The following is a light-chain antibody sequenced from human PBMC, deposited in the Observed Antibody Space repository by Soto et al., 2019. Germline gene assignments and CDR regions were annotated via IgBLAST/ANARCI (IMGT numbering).Light chain of an antibody. J-gene: IGKJ1*01. CDR1: QSINSW. CDR2: KAS. Sequence: DIQMTQSPSTLSASVGDRVTITCRASQSINSWLAWYQQKPGKPPKALIYKASSLESGVPPRFSGSGSGTEFTLTISSLQPDDFATYYCHQYNSYWTFGQGTKVDIK. CDR3: HQYNSYWT. V-gene: IGKV1-5*03.